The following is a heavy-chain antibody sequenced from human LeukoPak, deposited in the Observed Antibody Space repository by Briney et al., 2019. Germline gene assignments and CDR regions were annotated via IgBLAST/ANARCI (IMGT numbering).Heavy chain of an antibody. J-gene: IGHJ4*02. CDR2: ISSSSSYI. V-gene: IGHV3-21*01. CDR3: ARGGTMITFGGVIPT. CDR1: GFTFSSYS. Sequence: PGGSLRLSCAASGFTFSSYSMNWVRQAPGKGLEWVSSISSSSSYIYYADSVRGRFTISRDNAKNSLYLQMNSLRAEDTAVYYCARGGTMITFGGVIPTGGQGTLVTVSS. D-gene: IGHD3-16*02.